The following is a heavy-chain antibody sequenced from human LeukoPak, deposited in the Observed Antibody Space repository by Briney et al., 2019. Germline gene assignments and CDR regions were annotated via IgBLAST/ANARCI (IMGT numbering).Heavy chain of an antibody. Sequence: SETLSLTCTVSGDSISSSSSYWGWIRQPPGRGLEWIGSIYYSGSTYYNPSLKSRVTISVDTSKNQFSLKLSSVTAADTSVYYCAREGVLRFLEWVHMSGNWFDPWGQGTLVTVSS. CDR3: AREGVLRFLEWVHMSGNWFDP. J-gene: IGHJ5*02. V-gene: IGHV4-39*07. D-gene: IGHD3-3*01. CDR2: IYYSGST. CDR1: GDSISSSSSY.